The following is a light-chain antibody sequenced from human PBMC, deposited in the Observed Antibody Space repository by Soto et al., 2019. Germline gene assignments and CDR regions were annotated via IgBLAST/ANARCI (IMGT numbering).Light chain of an antibody. CDR3: TSYTSNTALV. CDR1: SSDIGSHDY. J-gene: IGLJ1*01. V-gene: IGLV2-14*01. Sequence: QSALTQPASVSGSPGQSITISCPGTSSDIGSHDYVSWYQHHPGKAPKLIIYEVTNRPSGVSDRFSGSKSGSTASLTISGLQAEGEADYHCTSYTSNTALVFGTGTKVTVL. CDR2: EVT.